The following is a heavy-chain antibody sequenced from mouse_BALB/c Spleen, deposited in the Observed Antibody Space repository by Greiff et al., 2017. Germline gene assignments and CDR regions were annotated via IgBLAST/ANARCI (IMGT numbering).Heavy chain of an antibody. CDR2: ISYSGST. CDR3: ARLDGSFAY. CDR1: GYSITSDYA. V-gene: IGHV3-2*02. J-gene: IGHJ3*01. Sequence: EVQLVESGPGLVKPSQSLSLTCTVTGYSITSDYAWNWIRQFPGNKLEWMGYISYSGSTSYNPSLKSRISITRDTSKNQFFLQLNSVTTEDTATYYCARLDGSFAYWGQGTLVTVSA. D-gene: IGHD6-1*01.